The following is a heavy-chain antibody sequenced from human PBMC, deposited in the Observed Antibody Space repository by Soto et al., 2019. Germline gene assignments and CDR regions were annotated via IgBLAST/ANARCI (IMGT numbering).Heavy chain of an antibody. J-gene: IGHJ6*02. Sequence: GGSLRLSCAASGFTFGDYTMHWVRQAPGKGLEWVSLISWDGGSTYYADSVKGRFTISRDTSKNSLYLQMNSLRTEDTALYYCAKDIGSSSWYPYYYYGMDVWGQGTTVTVSS. CDR3: AKDIGSSSWYPYYYYGMDV. D-gene: IGHD6-13*01. CDR1: GFTFGDYT. CDR2: ISWDGGST. V-gene: IGHV3-43*01.